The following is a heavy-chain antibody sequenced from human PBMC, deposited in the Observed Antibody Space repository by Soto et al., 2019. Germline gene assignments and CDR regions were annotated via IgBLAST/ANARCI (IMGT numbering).Heavy chain of an antibody. CDR2: IYYTGST. D-gene: IGHD6-13*01. CDR3: ARWYSSSLDGWFDP. Sequence: PSETLSLTCTVAGGSITSSGDYWGWIRQPPGKGLEWIGSIYYTGSTYYNPSLKSRVTISVDTSKNQFSLKLSSVTAADTAVYYCARWYSSSLDGWFDPWGQGTLVTVSS. CDR1: GGSITSSGDY. J-gene: IGHJ5*02. V-gene: IGHV4-39*07.